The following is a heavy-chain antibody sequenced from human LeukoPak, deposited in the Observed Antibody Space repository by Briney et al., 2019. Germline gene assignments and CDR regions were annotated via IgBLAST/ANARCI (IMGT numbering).Heavy chain of an antibody. Sequence: SETLSLTCTVSGGSISSSYWGWIRQPPGKGLDWIGYISYSGSTKYNPSLKSRVTLSVDTSKNQFSLKVNSVTAADTAVYYCARRGVEMAPVRPDNWFDPWGQGTLVTVSS. CDR2: ISYSGST. V-gene: IGHV4-59*08. D-gene: IGHD5-24*01. J-gene: IGHJ5*02. CDR3: ARRGVEMAPVRPDNWFDP. CDR1: GGSISSSY.